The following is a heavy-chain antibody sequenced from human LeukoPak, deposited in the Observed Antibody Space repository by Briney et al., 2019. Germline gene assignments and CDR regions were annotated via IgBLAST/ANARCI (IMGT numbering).Heavy chain of an antibody. V-gene: IGHV1-69*13. CDR1: GGTFSSYA. CDR2: IIPIFGTA. D-gene: IGHD5-24*01. J-gene: IGHJ3*02. Sequence: SVKVSCKASGGTFSSYAISWVRQAPGQGLEWMGGIIPIFGTANYAQKFQGRVTITADESTSTAYMELSSLRSEDTAVYYCARDPVASTDVAFDIWGQGTMVTVSS. CDR3: ARDPVASTDVAFDI.